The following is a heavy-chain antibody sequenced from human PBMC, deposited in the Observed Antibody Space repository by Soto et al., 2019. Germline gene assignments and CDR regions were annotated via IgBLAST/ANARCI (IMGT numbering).Heavy chain of an antibody. D-gene: IGHD2-8*01. Sequence: EVQLLESGGGLVQPGGSLRLACAASGFTFNNYAMNWVRQAPGRGLEWVSIISPNGDSTYYADSVNGRFTISRDNSQNTVFLQMNSLRAEDTAIYFCAKVRLTDYLRYAPHLWGQGTLVTVSS. CDR3: AKVRLTDYLRYAPHL. CDR2: ISPNGDST. CDR1: GFTFNNYA. J-gene: IGHJ3*01. V-gene: IGHV3-23*01.